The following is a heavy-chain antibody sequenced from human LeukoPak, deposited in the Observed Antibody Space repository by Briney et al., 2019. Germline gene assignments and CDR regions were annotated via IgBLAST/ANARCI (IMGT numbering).Heavy chain of an antibody. CDR2: ISYDGSNK. V-gene: IGHV3-30*18. CDR3: AKLAWAAAGISPGY. D-gene: IGHD6-13*01. CDR1: GFTFSSYG. J-gene: IGHJ4*02. Sequence: GGSLRLSCAASGFTFSSYGMHWVRQAPGKGLEWVAAISYDGSNKYYADSVKGRFTISRDNSKNTLYLQMNSLRAEDTAVYYCAKLAWAAAGISPGYWGQGTLVTVSS.